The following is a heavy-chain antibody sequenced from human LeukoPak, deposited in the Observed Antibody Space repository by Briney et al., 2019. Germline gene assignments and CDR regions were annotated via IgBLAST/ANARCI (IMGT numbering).Heavy chain of an antibody. CDR2: ISAYNGNT. D-gene: IGHD2-21*01. V-gene: IGHV1-18*01. J-gene: IGHJ3*02. Sequence: ASVKVSCKASGYTFTSYGISWVRQAPGQGLGWMGWISAYNGNTNYAQKLQGRVTMTTDTSTSTAYMELRSLRSDDKAVYYCARDDRLSTYCGGDCYSLAAFDIWGQGTMVTVSS. CDR3: ARDDRLSTYCGGDCYSLAAFDI. CDR1: GYTFTSYG.